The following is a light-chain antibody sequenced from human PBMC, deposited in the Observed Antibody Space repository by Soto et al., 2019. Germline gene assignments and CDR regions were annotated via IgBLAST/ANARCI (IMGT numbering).Light chain of an antibody. CDR3: QQYGSSPLYT. J-gene: IGKJ2*01. V-gene: IGKV3-20*01. CDR2: AAS. Sequence: IVLTQSPGTLSLSPGERATLSCRASQWVSSSYLAWYQQKPGQAPRLLIYAASSRATGIPDRFSGSGSGTDFTLTISRLEPEDSAVYYCQQYGSSPLYTFGQGTKLEIK. CDR1: QWVSSSY.